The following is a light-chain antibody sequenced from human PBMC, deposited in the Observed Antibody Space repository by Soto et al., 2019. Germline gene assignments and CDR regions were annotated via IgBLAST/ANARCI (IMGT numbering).Light chain of an antibody. J-gene: IGLJ2*01. Sequence: QSALTQPASVSGSTGQSITISCAGTMRDVGAYNLVSWYQQHPGRAPQLIIYEVRNRPSGISFRFSGSKYGNTASLTISGLQAEDDADYYCSSYTSKSSLIFGGGTKLTVL. CDR1: MRDVGAYNL. CDR3: SSYTSKSSLI. CDR2: EVR. V-gene: IGLV2-14*01.